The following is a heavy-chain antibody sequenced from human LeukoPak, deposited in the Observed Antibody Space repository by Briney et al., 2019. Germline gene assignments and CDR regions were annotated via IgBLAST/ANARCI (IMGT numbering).Heavy chain of an antibody. V-gene: IGHV4-34*01. D-gene: IGHD1-26*01. CDR3: AKNGQSGFSFDP. CDR2: GNHNGGT. CDR1: GGSFKGYY. J-gene: IGHJ5*02. Sequence: SETLSLTCAVYGGSFKGYYWSWLRQPPGKGLEWIGEGNHNGGTKYNPSLKSLVTISADSSKNHFSLKLSSVTAADTAVYYCAKNGQSGFSFDPWGQGTLVTVSS.